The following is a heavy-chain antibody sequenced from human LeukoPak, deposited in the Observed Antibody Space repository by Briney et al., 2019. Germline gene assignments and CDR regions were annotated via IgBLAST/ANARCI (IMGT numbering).Heavy chain of an antibody. D-gene: IGHD6-19*01. J-gene: IGHJ6*03. CDR3: AKDLYSGWNTNYYYYYMDV. Sequence: GGSLRLSCAASGFTFSNYSMYCVRQAPGKGLECVSGISGSGGTTYYADSAKGRFTISRDNSENTLYLQMNSLSAADTAVYYCAKDLYSGWNTNYYYYYMDVWGKGTTVTVSS. V-gene: IGHV3-23*01. CDR2: ISGSGGTT. CDR1: GFTFSNYS.